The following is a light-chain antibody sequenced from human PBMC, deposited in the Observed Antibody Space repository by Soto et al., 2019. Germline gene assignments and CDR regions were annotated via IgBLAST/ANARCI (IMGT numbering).Light chain of an antibody. J-gene: IGKJ1*01. Sequence: EIVLTQSPGTLSLSPGERAILSCRASQSINSTYLGWYQQKPGQAPRLLINGASSRATGIPDRFSGSGSGTDFTLTISSLEPEDFAIYYCHQRRYWWTFGQGTKV. V-gene: IGKV3D-20*02. CDR1: QSINSTY. CDR2: GAS. CDR3: HQRRYWWT.